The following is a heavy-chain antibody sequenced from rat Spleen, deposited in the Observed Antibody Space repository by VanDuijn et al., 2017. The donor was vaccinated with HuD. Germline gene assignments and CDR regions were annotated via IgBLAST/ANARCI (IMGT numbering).Heavy chain of an antibody. CDR2: RWGDGST. CDR1: GFSLTSYG. V-gene: IGHV2-77*01. J-gene: IGHJ3*01. Sequence: QVQMKETGPGVVQTTQTLSVTCTVSGFSLTSYGVHWVRQAPGKGLEWMGIRWGDGSTNYNSALKSRLSISRDTSKSQVFLTMNSLQTDDTAVYYCAEIPSFAYWGQGTLVTVSS. D-gene: IGHD3-8*01. CDR3: AEIPSFAY.